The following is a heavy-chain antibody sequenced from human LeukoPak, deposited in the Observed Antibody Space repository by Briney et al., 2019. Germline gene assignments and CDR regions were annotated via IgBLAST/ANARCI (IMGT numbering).Heavy chain of an antibody. CDR2: IYYSGST. Sequence: SETLSLTCTVSGGSISSYYWSWIRQPPGKGLEWIGYIYYSGSTSYNPSLKSRVTISVDTSKNQFSLKLSSVTAADTAVYYCARGASIWGLDFDYWGQGTLVTVSS. D-gene: IGHD3-16*01. V-gene: IGHV4-59*08. CDR1: GGSISSYY. CDR3: ARGASIWGLDFDY. J-gene: IGHJ4*02.